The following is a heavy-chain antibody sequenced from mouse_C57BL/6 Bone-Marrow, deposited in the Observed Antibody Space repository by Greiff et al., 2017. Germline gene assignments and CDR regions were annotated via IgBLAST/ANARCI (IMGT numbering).Heavy chain of an antibody. Sequence: EVKLVESGAELVRPGASVKLSCTASGFNIKDDYMHWVKQRPEQGLEWIGWIDPENGDTEYASKFQGKATITADTSSNTAYLQLSSLTSEDTAVYYCTTVLYYWGQGTTLTVSS. CDR3: TTVLYY. CDR1: GFNIKDDY. J-gene: IGHJ2*01. V-gene: IGHV14-4*01. CDR2: IDPENGDT.